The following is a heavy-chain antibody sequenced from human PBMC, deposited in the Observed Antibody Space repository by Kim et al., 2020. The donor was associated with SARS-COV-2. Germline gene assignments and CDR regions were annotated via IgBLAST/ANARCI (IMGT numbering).Heavy chain of an antibody. J-gene: IGHJ4*02. Sequence: GGSLRLSCAASGFTFSSYAMHWVRQAPGKGLEWVAVISYDGSNKYYADSVKGRFTISRDNSKNTLYLQMNSLRAEDTAVYYCARERIADFDYWGQGTLVT. CDR1: GFTFSSYA. CDR3: ARERIADFDY. V-gene: IGHV3-30*04. D-gene: IGHD6-6*01. CDR2: ISYDGSNK.